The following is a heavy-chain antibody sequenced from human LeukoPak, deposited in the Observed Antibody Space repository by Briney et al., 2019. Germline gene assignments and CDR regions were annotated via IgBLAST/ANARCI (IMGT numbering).Heavy chain of an antibody. J-gene: IGHJ3*02. CDR3: AKGRIGAGITIFGVVPPDAFDI. V-gene: IGHV3-30*02. Sequence: ETGGSLRLSCAASGFTFSSYGMHWVRQAPGKGLEWVAFIRYDGSNKYYADSVKGRFTISRDNSKNTLYLQMNSLRAEDTAVYYCAKGRIGAGITIFGVVPPDAFDIWGQGTMVTVSS. CDR2: IRYDGSNK. CDR1: GFTFSSYG. D-gene: IGHD3-3*01.